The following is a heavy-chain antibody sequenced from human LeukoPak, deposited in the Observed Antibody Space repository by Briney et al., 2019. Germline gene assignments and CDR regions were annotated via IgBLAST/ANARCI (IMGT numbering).Heavy chain of an antibody. J-gene: IGHJ5*02. V-gene: IGHV3-48*03. CDR1: VSTFSSYQ. CDR2: ISSTGSTI. Sequence: GGSLRLSCVASVSTFSSYQMNWVRQAPGKGLEWVSYISSTGSTIYYADSVKGCFTISRDNAKNSLYLQMNSLRAEDTAVYYCARGDTYNWFDPWGQGTLVTVSS. CDR3: ARGDTYNWFDP.